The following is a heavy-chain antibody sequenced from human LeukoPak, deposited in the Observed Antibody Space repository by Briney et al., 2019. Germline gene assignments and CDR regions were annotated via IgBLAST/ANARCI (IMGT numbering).Heavy chain of an antibody. J-gene: IGHJ4*02. CDR1: GFTFSDYY. CDR3: ARESSWTHDY. V-gene: IGHV3-11*01. Sequence: GGSLRLSCAASGFTFSDYYMSWIRQAPGKGLEWVSYIRSKSSTIYYADSVKGRLTISRDNAKNSLYLQMNSLRAEDTAVYYCARESSWTHDYWGQGTLVTVSS. CDR2: IRSKSSTI. D-gene: IGHD6-13*01.